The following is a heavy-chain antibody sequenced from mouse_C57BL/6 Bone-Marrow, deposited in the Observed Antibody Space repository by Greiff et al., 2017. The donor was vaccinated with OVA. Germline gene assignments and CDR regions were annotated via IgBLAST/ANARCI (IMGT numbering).Heavy chain of an antibody. CDR3: ARSGSSWSYYAMDY. D-gene: IGHD1-1*01. J-gene: IGHJ4*01. CDR1: GYAFSSYW. Sequence: VKLVESGAELVKPGASVKISCKASGYAFSSYWMNWVKQRPGKGLEWIGQIYPGDGDTNYNGKFKGKATLTADKSSSTAYMQLSSLTSEDSAVYFCARSGSSWSYYAMDYWGQGTSVTVSS. V-gene: IGHV1-80*01. CDR2: IYPGDGDT.